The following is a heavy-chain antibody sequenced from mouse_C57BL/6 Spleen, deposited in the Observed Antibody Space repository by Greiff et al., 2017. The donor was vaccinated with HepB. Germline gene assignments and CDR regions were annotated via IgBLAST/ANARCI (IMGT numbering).Heavy chain of an antibody. CDR2: INPNNGGT. CDR1: GYTFTDYY. D-gene: IGHD1-1*02. Sequence: EVQLQQSGPELVKPGASVKISCKASGYTFTDYYMNWVKQSHGKSLEWIGDINPNNGGTSYNQKFKGKATLTVDKSSSTAYMELRSLTSEDSAVYYCARDVVLYYFDYWGQGTTLTVSS. J-gene: IGHJ2*01. CDR3: ARDVVLYYFDY. V-gene: IGHV1-26*01.